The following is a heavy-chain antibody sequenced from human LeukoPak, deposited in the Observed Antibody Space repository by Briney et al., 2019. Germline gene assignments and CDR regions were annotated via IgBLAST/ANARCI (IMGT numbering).Heavy chain of an antibody. CDR1: GLLLSVYAM. V-gene: IGHV4-4*02. CDR3: AGLVGRYSSGLYYYYFDY. D-gene: IGHD3-22*01. J-gene: IGHJ4*02. CDR2: MYLSGTT. Sequence: GSLSLSCAASGLLLSVYAMNWVRQPPGKGLEGVGEMYLSGTTHSNPYVKSRVTISIDKSKNQFFLNLSSVTAADTAVYYCAGLVGRYSSGLYYYYFDYWGQGTLVTVSS.